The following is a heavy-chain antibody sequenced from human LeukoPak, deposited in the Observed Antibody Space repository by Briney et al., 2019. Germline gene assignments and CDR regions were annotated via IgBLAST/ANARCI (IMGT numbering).Heavy chain of an antibody. D-gene: IGHD6-13*01. CDR1: GFTFSSYA. J-gene: IGHJ4*02. CDR2: ISYGGSNK. CDR3: ASQPRIAAAGPVDY. Sequence: GGSLRLSCAASGFTFSSYAMHWVRQAPGKGLEWVAVISYGGSNKYYADSVKGRFTISRDNSKNTLYLQMNSLRAEDTAVYYCASQPRIAAAGPVDYWGQGTLVTVSS. V-gene: IGHV3-30*04.